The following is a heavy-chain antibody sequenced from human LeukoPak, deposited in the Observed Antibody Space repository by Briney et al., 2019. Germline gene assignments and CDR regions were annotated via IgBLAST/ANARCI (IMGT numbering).Heavy chain of an antibody. CDR3: ARGLLMATISSYWYFDL. CDR1: SGSINTSNYY. D-gene: IGHD5-24*01. Sequence: SETLSLTCTVSSGSINTSNYYWGWIRQPPGKGLEWIGNIFYRGGTYYSPSLKSRVTISLDTSRNQFSLKLSSVTAADTAVYYCARGLLMATISSYWYFDLWGRGTLVTVSS. V-gene: IGHV4-39*07. J-gene: IGHJ2*01. CDR2: IFYRGGT.